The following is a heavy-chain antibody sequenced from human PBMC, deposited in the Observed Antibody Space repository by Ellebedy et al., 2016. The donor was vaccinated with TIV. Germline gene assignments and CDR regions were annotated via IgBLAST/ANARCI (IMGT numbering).Heavy chain of an antibody. D-gene: IGHD3-10*01. Sequence: GESLKISXAASGFTFSSYSMNWVRQAPGKGLEWVSSISSSSSYIYYADSVKGRFTISRDNAKNSLYLQMNSLRAEDTAVYYCARDPPVLTHLNDAFDIWGQGTMVTVSS. CDR3: ARDPPVLTHLNDAFDI. CDR2: ISSSSSYI. V-gene: IGHV3-21*01. J-gene: IGHJ3*02. CDR1: GFTFSSYS.